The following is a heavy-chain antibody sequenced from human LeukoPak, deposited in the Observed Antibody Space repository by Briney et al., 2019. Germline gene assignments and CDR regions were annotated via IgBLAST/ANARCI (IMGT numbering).Heavy chain of an antibody. CDR1: GFTFSSFS. V-gene: IGHV3-21*01. Sequence: AGGSLRHSCAVSGFTFSSFSMNWVRQAPGKGLEWVSSISTSTSYIYHPDSLKGRFTISRDNAKNLLFLQMNSLRAEDTAVYYRARGGLTITMFGVAIIRNFDYWGQGTLVTVSS. CDR2: ISTSTSYI. D-gene: IGHD3-3*01. J-gene: IGHJ4*02. CDR3: ARGGLTITMFGVAIIRNFDY.